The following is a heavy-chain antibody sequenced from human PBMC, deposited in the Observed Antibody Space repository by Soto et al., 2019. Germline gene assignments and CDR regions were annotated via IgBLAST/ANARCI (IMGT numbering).Heavy chain of an antibody. CDR3: AREIVTAGGNNYFDP. CDR1: GGTVASSHW. CDR2: VYHTGDT. J-gene: IGHJ5*02. Sequence: SETLFFTCGVSGGTVASSHWWSWVRQSPGGGLEWIGNVYHTGDTNFNPSLQSRVTISVDKSNNQFSLRLNSLTAADTAVYFCAREIVTAGGNNYFDPWGPGTLVTVSS. V-gene: IGHV4-4*02. D-gene: IGHD2-21*02.